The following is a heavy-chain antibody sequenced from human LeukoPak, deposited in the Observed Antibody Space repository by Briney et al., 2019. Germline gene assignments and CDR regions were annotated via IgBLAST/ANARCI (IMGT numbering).Heavy chain of an antibody. CDR2: FYYSGGT. D-gene: IGHD6-19*01. V-gene: IGHV4-59*01. CDR1: GASISTYY. Sequence: SETLSLTCTVSGASISTYYWSWIRQPPGKALEWIGNFYYSGGTNYSPSLQSRVTISVDTSKNQFSLKVTSVTAADSAVYYCATTEKWLAFEMWGQGKMVTVSS. J-gene: IGHJ3*01. CDR3: ATTEKWLAFEM.